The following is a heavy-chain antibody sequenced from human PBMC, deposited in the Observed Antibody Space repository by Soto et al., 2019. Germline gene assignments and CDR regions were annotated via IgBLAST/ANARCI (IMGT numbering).Heavy chain of an antibody. D-gene: IGHD4-17*01. CDR1: GGSINSSNW. V-gene: IGHV4-4*02. CDR2: IYHSGST. J-gene: IGHJ5*01. Sequence: PSETLSLTCAVSGGSINSSNWWSWVRQPPGKGLEWIGEIYHSGSTNYNPSLKSRVTISVDKSKNQFSLKLSSVTAADTAVYYCARVWTTVTNWFDPWGQGPLVTVSS. CDR3: ARVWTTVTNWFDP.